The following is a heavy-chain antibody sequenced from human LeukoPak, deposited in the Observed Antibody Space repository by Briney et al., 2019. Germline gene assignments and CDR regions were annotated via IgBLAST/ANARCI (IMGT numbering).Heavy chain of an antibody. V-gene: IGHV3-30*03. Sequence: GGSLRLSCAASGFTFSSYGMHWVRQAPGKGLEWVAVISYDGSNKYYADSVKGRLTISRDNSKNTLYLQMNSLRAEDTAVYYCARSAYYYYGMDVWGQGTTVTVSS. CDR1: GFTFSSYG. J-gene: IGHJ6*02. CDR3: ARSAYYYYGMDV. CDR2: ISYDGSNK.